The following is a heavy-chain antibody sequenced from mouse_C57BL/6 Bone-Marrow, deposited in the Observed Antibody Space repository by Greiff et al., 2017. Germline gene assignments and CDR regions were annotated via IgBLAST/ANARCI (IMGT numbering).Heavy chain of an antibody. V-gene: IGHV1-69*01. CDR1: GYTFTSSW. CDR2: IDPSGSYT. J-gene: IGHJ2*01. CDR3: ARSTVVATDY. Sequence: QVQLQQPGAELVMPGASVKMSCKASGYTFTSSWMPWVKQRPGQGLEWIGEIDPSGSYTYYNQKFKGKSTLTVDKSSITAYMQLSNLASEVSAVYDCARSTVVATDYWGQGTTLTGSS. D-gene: IGHD1-1*01.